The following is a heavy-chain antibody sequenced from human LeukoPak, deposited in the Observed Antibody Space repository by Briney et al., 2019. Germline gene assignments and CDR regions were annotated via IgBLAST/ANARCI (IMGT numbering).Heavy chain of an antibody. CDR2: IYSGGST. J-gene: IGHJ4*02. Sequence: GGSLRLSCAASGFTVSSNYMSWVRQAPGKGLEWVSVIYSGGSTYYADSVKGRLTISRDNSKNTLYLQMNSLRAEDTAVYYCAKDWGITIIRGVISPSYSFDYWGQGNLVTVSS. D-gene: IGHD3-10*01. CDR1: GFTVSSNY. V-gene: IGHV3-53*01. CDR3: AKDWGITIIRGVISPSYSFDY.